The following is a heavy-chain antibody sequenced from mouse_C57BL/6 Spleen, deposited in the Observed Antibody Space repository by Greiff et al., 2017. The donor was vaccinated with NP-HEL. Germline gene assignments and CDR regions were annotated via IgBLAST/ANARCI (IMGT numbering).Heavy chain of an antibody. D-gene: IGHD2-2*01. J-gene: IGHJ1*03. CDR1: GFSLTSYG. CDR2: IWRGGST. CDR3: AKKSGYPSGYFDV. V-gene: IGHV2-5*01. Sequence: QVQLKESGPGLVQPSQSLSITCTVSGFSLTSYGVHWVRQSPGKGLEWLGVIWRGGSTDYNAAFMSRLSITKDNSKSQVFFKMNSLQADDTAIYYCAKKSGYPSGYFDVWGTGTTVTVSS.